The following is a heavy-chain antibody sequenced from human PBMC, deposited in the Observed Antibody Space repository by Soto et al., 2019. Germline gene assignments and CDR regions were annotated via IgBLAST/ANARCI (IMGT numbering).Heavy chain of an antibody. CDR1: GGSISSYY. V-gene: IGHV4-59*01. Sequence: SETLSLTCTVSGGSISSYYWSWIRQPPGKGLEWIGYIYNSGSTYYNPSLKSRLTISVDTSENQFYLKLSSVTAAGTVVYYWGRRYGGNFDYGGQETLVTVS. CDR2: IYNSGST. J-gene: IGHJ4*02. CDR3: GRRYGGNFDY. D-gene: IGHD3-16*01.